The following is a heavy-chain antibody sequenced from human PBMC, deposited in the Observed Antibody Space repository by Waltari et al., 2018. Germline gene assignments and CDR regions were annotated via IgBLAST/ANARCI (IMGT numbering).Heavy chain of an antibody. CDR3: AESDSGSWQYFFNS. D-gene: IGHD6-19*01. V-gene: IGHV4-4*07. CDR2: VYSTGAT. CDR1: AASLSGHY. J-gene: IGHJ4*02. Sequence: QMKLLESGPGLVKPSETLSLTCTVSAASLSGHYWRWIRQSAGKGLEWIGRVYSTGATNYNPSLGRRATISVDTARKQVSLKLTSVTAADTAMYFCAESDSGSWQYFFNSWGQGALVTVSS.